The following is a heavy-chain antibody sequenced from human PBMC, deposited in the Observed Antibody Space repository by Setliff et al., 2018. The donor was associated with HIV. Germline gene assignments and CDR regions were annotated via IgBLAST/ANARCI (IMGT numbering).Heavy chain of an antibody. J-gene: IGHJ4*02. V-gene: IGHV3-21*01. Sequence: PGGSLRLSCEASGFTFSTYSMNWVRQAPGKGLEWVSSISSSSRSKYYADSVKGRFTISRDNSKNTVYLQMNSLRAEDTAVYYCARDRYSGSSTDYWGQGTLVTVSS. CDR3: ARDRYSGSSTDY. CDR1: GFTFSTYS. D-gene: IGHD1-26*01. CDR2: ISSSSRSK.